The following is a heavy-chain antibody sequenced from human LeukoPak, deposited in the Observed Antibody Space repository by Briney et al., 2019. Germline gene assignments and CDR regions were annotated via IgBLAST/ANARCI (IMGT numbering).Heavy chain of an antibody. CDR3: ARATAAGLNAFDI. V-gene: IGHV4-59*01. J-gene: IGHJ3*02. D-gene: IGHD6-13*01. CDR2: IFYTEMT. Sequence: SETLSLTCTVAGGSISTYFWSWIRQPPEGVLEWIGYIFYTEMTNYNSSLKRRVTISVDTSKNQFSLRLTSVTAADTAVYFCARATAAGLNAFDIWGQGTMVTVSS. CDR1: GGSISTYF.